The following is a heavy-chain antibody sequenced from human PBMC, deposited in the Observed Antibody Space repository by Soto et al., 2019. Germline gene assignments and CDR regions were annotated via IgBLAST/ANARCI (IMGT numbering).Heavy chain of an antibody. D-gene: IGHD3-22*01. CDR2: IYTGGST. J-gene: IGHJ4*02. CDR1: GFTVSNNY. Sequence: EVQLVESGGGLIQPGGSLRLSCAASGFTVSNNYMSWVRQAPGKGLEWVSVIYTGGSTYYADSVKGRFTISRDSSKNTLYLQMNSLRAEDTAMYYCARDLPSYDGSGSIVVYWGQGTLVTVSS. V-gene: IGHV3-53*01. CDR3: ARDLPSYDGSGSIVVY.